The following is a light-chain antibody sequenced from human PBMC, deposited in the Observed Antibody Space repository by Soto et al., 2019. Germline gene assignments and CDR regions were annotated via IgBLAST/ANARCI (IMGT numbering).Light chain of an antibody. J-gene: IGKJ4*01. CDR3: QQSYSTPLT. CDR2: AAS. CDR1: QSISSY. Sequence: DTQMTQPPSSMSASVGYRVTITCRASQSISSYLNWYQQKPGKAPKLLIYAASSLQSGVPSRFSGSGSGTDLTLTISSLQPEDFATYYCQQSYSTPLTFGGGTKVEIK. V-gene: IGKV1-39*01.